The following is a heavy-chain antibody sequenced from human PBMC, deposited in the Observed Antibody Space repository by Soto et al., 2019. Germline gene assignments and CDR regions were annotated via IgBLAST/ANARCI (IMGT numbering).Heavy chain of an antibody. D-gene: IGHD1-26*01. CDR1: GDSVSSNSAG. V-gene: IGHV6-1*01. CDR3: ARGEQHSGRIFDY. Sequence: QVQLQQSGPGLVKPSQTLSLTCAITGDSVSSNSAGWSWVRQSPSRGLEWLGRTYYRSKWYYEYGVSVRGRITIDPDTSKNQFSLQLNSVTPEDTAVYFCARGEQHSGRIFDYWGQGTLVTVSS. CDR2: TYYRSKWYY. J-gene: IGHJ4*01.